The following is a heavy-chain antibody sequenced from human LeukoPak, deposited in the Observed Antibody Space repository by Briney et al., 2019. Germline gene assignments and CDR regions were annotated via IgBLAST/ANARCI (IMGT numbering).Heavy chain of an antibody. D-gene: IGHD1-1*01. CDR2: IYHSGST. CDR3: AREMESYYFDY. CDR1: GGSISSSNW. V-gene: IGHV4-4*02. J-gene: IGHJ4*02. Sequence: NPSETLSLTCTASGGSISSSNWWSWVRQPPGKGLEWIGEIYHSGSTNYNPSLKSRVTISVGKSKNQFSLKLSSVTAADTAVYYCAREMESYYFDYWGQGTLVTVSS.